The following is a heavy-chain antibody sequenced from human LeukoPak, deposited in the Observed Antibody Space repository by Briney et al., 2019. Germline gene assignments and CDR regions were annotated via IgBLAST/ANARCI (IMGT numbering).Heavy chain of an antibody. CDR2: INPNSGGT. J-gene: IGHJ4*02. Sequence: ASVKVSCKASGYSFSDYYMHWVRQAPGQGLEWMGWINPNSGGTNYAQKFQGRVTMTRDTSISTAYMELSRLRSDDTAVYYCATLGVAAAGYYFDYWGQGTLVTVSS. CDR3: ATLGVAAAGYYFDY. D-gene: IGHD6-13*01. V-gene: IGHV1-2*02. CDR1: GYSFSDYY.